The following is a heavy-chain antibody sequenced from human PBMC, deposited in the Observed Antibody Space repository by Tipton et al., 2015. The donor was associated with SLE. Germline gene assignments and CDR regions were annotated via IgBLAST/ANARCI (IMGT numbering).Heavy chain of an antibody. CDR2: VYYSGGT. Sequence: TLSLTCTVSGDSISSYYWNWIRQPPGKGLEWLGYVYYSGGTNYNPSLNSRVTMSLDESKSQFSLTLSSVTAADTAVYYCARAVAIFGGVNRGYYMDVWGKGTTVTVSS. D-gene: IGHD3-3*01. J-gene: IGHJ6*03. V-gene: IGHV4-59*08. CDR1: GDSISSYY. CDR3: ARAVAIFGGVNRGYYMDV.